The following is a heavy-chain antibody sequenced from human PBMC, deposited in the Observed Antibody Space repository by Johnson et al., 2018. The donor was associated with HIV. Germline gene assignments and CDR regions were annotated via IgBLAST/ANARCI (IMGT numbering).Heavy chain of an antibody. CDR1: GITVSSNY. CDR3: ARDRFGDSDAFDI. D-gene: IGHD4-17*01. V-gene: IGHV3-66*01. J-gene: IGHJ3*02. Sequence: MLLVESGGGLVQPGGSLRLSCSASGITVSSNYMSWVRQAPGKGLEWVSVIFTAGDVYYSDSVKGRFTISRDNSKNSLYLQLNSLRADDTAVYFCARDRFGDSDAFDIWGQGTMVTVSS. CDR2: IFTAGDV.